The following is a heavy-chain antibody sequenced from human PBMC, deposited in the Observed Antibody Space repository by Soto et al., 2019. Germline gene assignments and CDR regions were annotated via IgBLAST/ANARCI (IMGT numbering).Heavy chain of an antibody. CDR2: IFPSDSDT. D-gene: IGHD3-22*01. Sequence: PGESLKISCRTSGYRFTSYWIARVRQMPGKGLEWMGIIFPSDSDTRYSPSFQGQVTISADRSTSTVFLQWASLKASDTAVYFCARKDKSGYFNWFDPWGQGTLVTVS. J-gene: IGHJ5*02. V-gene: IGHV5-51*01. CDR1: GYRFTSYW. CDR3: ARKDKSGYFNWFDP.